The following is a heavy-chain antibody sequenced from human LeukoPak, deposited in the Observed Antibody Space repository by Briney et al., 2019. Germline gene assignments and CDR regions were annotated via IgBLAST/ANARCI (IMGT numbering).Heavy chain of an antibody. CDR2: ISGSGGST. D-gene: IGHD3-10*01. CDR1: GFTFSSYA. J-gene: IGHJ4*02. Sequence: PGGSLRLSCAASGFTFSSYAMSWVRQAPGKGLEWVSAISGSGGSTYYADSVKGRFTISRDNSKNTLYLQMNSLRAEDTAVYYCAEDRPNYSGGSLHYFDYWGQGTLVTVSS. CDR3: AEDRPNYSGGSLHYFDY. V-gene: IGHV3-23*01.